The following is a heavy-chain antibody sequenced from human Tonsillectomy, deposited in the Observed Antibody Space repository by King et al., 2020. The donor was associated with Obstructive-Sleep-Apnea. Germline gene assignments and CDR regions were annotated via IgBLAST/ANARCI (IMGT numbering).Heavy chain of an antibody. J-gene: IGHJ6*02. CDR3: ARGLDSSWYGGTDYYYYGMDV. D-gene: IGHD6-13*01. CDR2: IYHSGST. Sequence: VQLQQWGAGLLKPSETLSLTCAVYGGSFSGYYWSWIRQPPGKGLEWIGEIYHSGSTNYNPSLKSRVTISVDTSKNQFSLKLSSVTAADTAVYYCARGLDSSWYGGTDYYYYGMDVWGQGTTVTVSS. CDR1: GGSFSGYY. V-gene: IGHV4-34*01.